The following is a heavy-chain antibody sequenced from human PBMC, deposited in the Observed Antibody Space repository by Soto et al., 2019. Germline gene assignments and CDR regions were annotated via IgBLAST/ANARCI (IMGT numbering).Heavy chain of an antibody. CDR3: ARGRNNHDRRLGV. Sequence: PGGSLRLPCSTSPINSFPHAMNCVRQATAKGRERVSLIWFDGETYYADSVKGRFTISRDSSRDTLFLEMQSLRADDSAVYFCARGRNNHDRRLGVWGQGSTVAFSS. J-gene: IGHJ6*02. CDR2: IWFDGET. V-gene: IGHV3-33*01. CDR1: PINSFPHA.